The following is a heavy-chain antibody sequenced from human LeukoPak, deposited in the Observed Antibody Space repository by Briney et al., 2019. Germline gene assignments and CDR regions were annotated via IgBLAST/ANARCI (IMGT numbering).Heavy chain of an antibody. Sequence: GGSLRLSCEASGFSVSSNYMTWVSQAPGEGLEWVKFIHSGGRAYYADSVKGRFTTSRDNSKNSLDLQMNSLSVEDTSVYYCVGVETITMVRGASGDVWGKGTTVTVSS. CDR1: GFSVSSNY. CDR3: VGVETITMVRGASGDV. D-gene: IGHD3-10*01. V-gene: IGHV3-66*02. CDR2: IHSGGRA. J-gene: IGHJ6*04.